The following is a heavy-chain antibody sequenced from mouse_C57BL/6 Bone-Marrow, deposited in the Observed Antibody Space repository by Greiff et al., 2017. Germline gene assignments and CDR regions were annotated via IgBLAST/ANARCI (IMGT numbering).Heavy chain of an antibody. J-gene: IGHJ3*01. Sequence: VQLQQSGAELVKPGASVKLSCKASGYTFTSYWMQWVKQRPGQGLEWIGEIDPSDSYTNYNQKFKGKATLTVHKSPSTAYMQLSSLTSEDSAVYYCARYLGHYWGQGTLVTVSA. CDR3: ARYLGHY. V-gene: IGHV1-50*01. CDR1: GYTFTSYW. D-gene: IGHD4-1*01. CDR2: IDPSDSYT.